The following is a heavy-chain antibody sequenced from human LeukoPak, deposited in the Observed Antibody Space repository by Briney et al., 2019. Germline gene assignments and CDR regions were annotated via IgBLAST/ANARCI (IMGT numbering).Heavy chain of an antibody. CDR1: GGSFSGYY. CDR2: INHSGST. Sequence: KPSETLSLTCAAYGGSFSGYYWSWIRQPPGKGLEWIGEINHSGSTNYNPSLKSRVTISVDTSKNQFSLKLSSVTAADTAVYYCARLEYYYDSSGPHAFDIWGQGTMVTVSS. D-gene: IGHD3-22*01. CDR3: ARLEYYYDSSGPHAFDI. J-gene: IGHJ3*02. V-gene: IGHV4-34*01.